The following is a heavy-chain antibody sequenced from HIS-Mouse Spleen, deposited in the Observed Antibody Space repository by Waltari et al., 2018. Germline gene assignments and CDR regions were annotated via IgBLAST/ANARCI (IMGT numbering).Heavy chain of an antibody. Sequence: QVQLQQWGAGLLKPSETLSLTCAVYGGSFSGYYWSWIRKPPGKGLEWIGEINHSGSTNYSPYLKSRVNISVDTSKNQFSLKLSSVTAADTAVYYCARGWWYFDLWGRGTLVTVSS. CDR2: INHSGST. J-gene: IGHJ2*01. CDR3: ARGWWYFDL. CDR1: GGSFSGYY. V-gene: IGHV4-34*01.